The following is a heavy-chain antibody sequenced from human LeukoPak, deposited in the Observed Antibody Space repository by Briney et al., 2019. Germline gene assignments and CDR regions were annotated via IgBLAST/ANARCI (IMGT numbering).Heavy chain of an antibody. V-gene: IGHV3-7*01. D-gene: IGHD5-12*01. J-gene: IGHJ3*02. CDR3: ARDSGYNAFDI. Sequence: GGSLRLSCVASGFTFSTYWMTWVRQAPGKGLDWLGNINPDGSRINYVDSVKGRFTFSRDNAKNSLFLQMNSLRAEDTAVFYCARDSGYNAFDIWGQGTMVTVSS. CDR2: INPDGSRI. CDR1: GFTFSTYW.